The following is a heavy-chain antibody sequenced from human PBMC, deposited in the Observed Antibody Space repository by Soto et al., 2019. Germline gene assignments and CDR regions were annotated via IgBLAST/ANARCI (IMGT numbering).Heavy chain of an antibody. D-gene: IGHD3-10*01. V-gene: IGHV4-61*01. Sequence: PSETLSLTCAVSGGSISSSSYYWSWIRQPPGKGLEWIGYIYYSGSTNYNPSLKSRVTISVDTSKNQFSLKLSSVTAADTAVYYCARVPGFGELGIWFDPWGQGTLVTVS. CDR1: GGSISSSSYY. J-gene: IGHJ5*02. CDR2: IYYSGST. CDR3: ARVPGFGELGIWFDP.